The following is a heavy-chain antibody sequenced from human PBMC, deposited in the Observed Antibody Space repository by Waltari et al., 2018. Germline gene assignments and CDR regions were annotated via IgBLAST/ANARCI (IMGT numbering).Heavy chain of an antibody. Sequence: QVQLVQSGAEVKKPGASVKVSCKASGYTFTSYAMHWVRQAPGQGLEWMGGIIPIFGTANYAQKFQGRVTITADESTSTAYMELSSLRSEDTAVYYCARVIGEAYYDFWSGYPRGWFDPWGQGTLVTVSS. V-gene: IGHV1-69*13. D-gene: IGHD3-3*01. J-gene: IGHJ5*02. CDR1: GYTFTSYA. CDR2: IIPIFGTA. CDR3: ARVIGEAYYDFWSGYPRGWFDP.